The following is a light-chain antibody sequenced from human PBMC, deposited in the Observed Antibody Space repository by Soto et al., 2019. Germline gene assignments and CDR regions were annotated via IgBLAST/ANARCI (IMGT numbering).Light chain of an antibody. V-gene: IGKV3-15*01. CDR3: QQYNNWPLT. Sequence: EIVMTQSPATLSVSPGERATLSCRASQSVSRNLAWYQQRPGQPPRLLIYDASTRATGIPARFGGSGSGTEFTLTISGLQSEDHAVYYCQQYNNWPLTFGGGTKVDIK. CDR2: DAS. CDR1: QSVSRN. J-gene: IGKJ4*01.